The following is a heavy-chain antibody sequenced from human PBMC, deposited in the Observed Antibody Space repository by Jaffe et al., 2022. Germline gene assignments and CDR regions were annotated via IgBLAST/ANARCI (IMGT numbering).Heavy chain of an antibody. Sequence: EVQLVESGGGLVKPGGSLRLSCAASGFTFSSYSMNWVRQAPGKGLEWVSSISSSSSYIYYADSVKGRFTISRDNAKNSLYLQMNSLRAEDTAVYYCARELYRSTTFDYWGQGTLVTVSS. D-gene: IGHD3-16*02. CDR2: ISSSSSYI. V-gene: IGHV3-21*01. J-gene: IGHJ4*02. CDR3: ARELYRSTTFDY. CDR1: GFTFSSYS.